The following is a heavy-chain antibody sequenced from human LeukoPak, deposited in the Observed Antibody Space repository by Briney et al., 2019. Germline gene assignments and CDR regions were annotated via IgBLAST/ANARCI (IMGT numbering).Heavy chain of an antibody. J-gene: IGHJ4*02. CDR3: ASLTMTSYYFDY. CDR2: IYHSGST. CDR1: GGSISSYY. Sequence: SETLSLTCTVSGGSISSYYWSWIRQPPGKGLEWIGYIYHSGSTYYNPSLKSRVTISVDRSKNQFSLKLSSVTAADTAVYYCASLTMTSYYFDYWGQGTLVTVSS. V-gene: IGHV4-59*12. D-gene: IGHD3-22*01.